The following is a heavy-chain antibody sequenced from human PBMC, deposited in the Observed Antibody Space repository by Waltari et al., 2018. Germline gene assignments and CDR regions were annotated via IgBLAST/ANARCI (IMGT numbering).Heavy chain of an antibody. D-gene: IGHD4-17*01. CDR3: ARSDYGDYGID. CDR1: GFTVRRHS. CDR2: IYSGGNT. J-gene: IGHJ4*02. Sequence: EVQLVDSGGGLIQPGGSLRPSCAASGFTVRRHSMSWVRQAPGKGLEWVSVIYSGGNTYYADSVKGRFTISRDSSKNTLYLQMNSLRAEDTAFYYCARSDYGDYGIDWGQGTLVTVSS. V-gene: IGHV3-53*01.